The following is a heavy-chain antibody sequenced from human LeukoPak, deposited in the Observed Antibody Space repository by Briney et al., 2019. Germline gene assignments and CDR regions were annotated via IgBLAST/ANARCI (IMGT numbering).Heavy chain of an antibody. J-gene: IGHJ4*02. CDR1: GYTFTTYG. V-gene: IGHV1-18*01. CDR2: ISTSNGNT. Sequence: ASVKVSCQASGYTFTTYGIHWVRRAPGHGLEWMGWISTSNGNTDFAQNLQGRLTMTTDTSTSTAWMELRSLRSDDTAMYFCARGHYGDYWGQGSLVTVSS. CDR3: ARGHYGDY.